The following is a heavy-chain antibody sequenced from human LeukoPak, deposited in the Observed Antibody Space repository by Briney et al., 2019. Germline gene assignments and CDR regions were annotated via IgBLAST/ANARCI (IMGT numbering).Heavy chain of an antibody. Sequence: SETLSLTCTVSGGSISSYYWSWIRQPPGKGLEWIGYIYYSGSTSYNPSLKSRVTISVDTSKNHYSLTLNSGTAADTAVYYCARSDEHGPGTWFDPWGQGTLVTVSS. CDR1: GGSISSYY. J-gene: IGHJ5*02. CDR3: ARSDEHGPGTWFDP. CDR2: IYYSGST. V-gene: IGHV4-59*08. D-gene: IGHD3-10*01.